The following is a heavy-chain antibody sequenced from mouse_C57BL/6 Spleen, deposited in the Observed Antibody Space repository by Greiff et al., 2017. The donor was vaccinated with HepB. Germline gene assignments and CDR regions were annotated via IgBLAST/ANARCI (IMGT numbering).Heavy chain of an antibody. CDR2: INPGSGGT. Sequence: QVHVKQSGAELVRPGTSVKVSCKASGYAFTNYLIEWVKQRPGQGLEWIGVINPGSGGTNYNEKFKGKATLTADKSSSTAYMQLSSLTSEDSAVYFCARGDYGYDAYAMDYWGQGTSVTVSS. J-gene: IGHJ4*01. V-gene: IGHV1-54*01. CDR3: ARGDYGYDAYAMDY. D-gene: IGHD2-2*01. CDR1: GYAFTNYL.